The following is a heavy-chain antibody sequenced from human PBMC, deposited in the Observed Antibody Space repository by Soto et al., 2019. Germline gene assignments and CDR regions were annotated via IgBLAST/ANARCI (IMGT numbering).Heavy chain of an antibody. V-gene: IGHV3-74*01. Sequence: GGSLRLSCAASGFTFNNYWIHWVRQAPGKGLVWLSRINSDGSSTNYAESVKGRFTISRDNAKNTVYLQMNSLRAEDTAVYYCVRPVIYCSSTSCYDGWFDPWGQGTLVTVSS. D-gene: IGHD2-2*01. CDR1: GFTFNNYW. J-gene: IGHJ5*02. CDR2: INSDGSST. CDR3: VRPVIYCSSTSCYDGWFDP.